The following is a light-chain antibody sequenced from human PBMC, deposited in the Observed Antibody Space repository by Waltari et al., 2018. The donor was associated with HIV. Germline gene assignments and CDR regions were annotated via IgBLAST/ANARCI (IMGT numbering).Light chain of an antibody. CDR2: GNT. CDR3: QSYDSGLRASV. V-gene: IGLV1-40*01. Sequence: QSVLTQPPSVSGAPGRSVILTCAGNSSNIGAPSDVLWYQQLQGAAPKLLISGNTNRPSAGRDRLSVSKSGTSASLAITGLQAGDEADYYCQSYDSGLRASVFGGGTKLTVL. CDR1: SSNIGAPSD. J-gene: IGLJ3*02.